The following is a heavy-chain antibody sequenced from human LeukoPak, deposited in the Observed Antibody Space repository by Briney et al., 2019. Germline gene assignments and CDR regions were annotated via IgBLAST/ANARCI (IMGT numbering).Heavy chain of an antibody. V-gene: IGHV3-9*01. J-gene: IGHJ4*02. CDR2: ISWNSGSI. D-gene: IGHD3-10*01. CDR3: TRLPRKYYYGSGSYSDS. Sequence: GGSLRLSCVASGFTFEDYAMNWVRQVPGEGLEWVSGISWNSGSIGYAASVKGRFSISRDNAKNSLFLQMNTLRLEDTAVYFCTRLPRKYYYGSGSYSDSWGQGTLVIVSS. CDR1: GFTFEDYA.